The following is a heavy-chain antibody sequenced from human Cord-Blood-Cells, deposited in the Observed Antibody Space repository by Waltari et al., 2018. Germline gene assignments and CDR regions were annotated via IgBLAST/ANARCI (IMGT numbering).Heavy chain of an antibody. V-gene: IGHV1-69*01. CDR2: IPIFGTA. J-gene: IGHJ4*02. CDR3: ARAPGY. Sequence: IPIFGTANYAQKFQGRVTITADESTSTAYMELSSLRSEDTAVYYCARAPGYWGQGTLVTVSS.